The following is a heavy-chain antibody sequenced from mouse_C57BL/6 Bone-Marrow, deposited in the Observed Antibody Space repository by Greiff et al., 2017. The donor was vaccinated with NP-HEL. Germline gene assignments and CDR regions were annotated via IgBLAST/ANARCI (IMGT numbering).Heavy chain of an antibody. V-gene: IGHV1-64*01. Sequence: QVQLQQPGAELVKPGASVKLSCKASGYTFTSYWMHWVKQRPGQGLEWIGMIHPNSGSPNYNEKFKSKATLTVDKSSSTAHMQLSSLTAEDSAVYYWARGYYYVSSYVAYWGQGTLVTVSA. CDR2: IHPNSGSP. D-gene: IGHD1-1*01. CDR3: ARGYYYVSSYVAY. CDR1: GYTFTSYW. J-gene: IGHJ3*01.